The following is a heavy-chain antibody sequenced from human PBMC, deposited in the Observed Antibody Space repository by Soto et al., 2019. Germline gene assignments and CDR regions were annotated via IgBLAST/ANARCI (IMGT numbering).Heavy chain of an antibody. J-gene: IGHJ4*02. Sequence: QVQLVQSGAEVKKPGASVKVSCKASGYTFTSYPIHWVRQAPGQRPEWLGWINPDSSDTKYSQNFQGRITITSDTSASTAYMELSSLRCEDTAVYYCARNEDYWGKGTLVTVSS. V-gene: IGHV1-3*01. CDR3: ARNEDY. CDR2: INPDSSDT. CDR1: GYTFTSYP. D-gene: IGHD1-1*01.